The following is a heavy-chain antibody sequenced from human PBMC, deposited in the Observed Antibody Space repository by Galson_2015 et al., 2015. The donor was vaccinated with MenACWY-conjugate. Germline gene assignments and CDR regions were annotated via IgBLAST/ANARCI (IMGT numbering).Heavy chain of an antibody. D-gene: IGHD6-6*01. CDR3: AKDPGAARYFDY. Sequence: SLRLSCAASGFTFRTNAMSWVRQAPGKGLEWVSGISSSGGSTSYADSVKGRFTISRDNSKNTLYLQMDSLRAEVTAVYYCAKDPGAARYFDYLGQGTLVTVSS. CDR1: GFTFRTNA. V-gene: IGHV3-23*01. J-gene: IGHJ4*02. CDR2: ISSSGGST.